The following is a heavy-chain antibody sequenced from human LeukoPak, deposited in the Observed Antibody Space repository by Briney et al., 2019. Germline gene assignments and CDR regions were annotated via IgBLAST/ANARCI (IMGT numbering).Heavy chain of an antibody. Sequence: GGSLRLSCAASGFTFSSYEMNWVRQAPGKGLEWVSYISSSGSTIYYADSVEGRFTISRDNAKNSLYLQMNSLRGEDTAIYYCARDGTPIYSSGWVYMDVWGKGTTVTISS. J-gene: IGHJ6*04. CDR3: ARDGTPIYSSGWVYMDV. CDR2: ISSSGSTI. V-gene: IGHV3-48*03. D-gene: IGHD6-25*01. CDR1: GFTFSSYE.